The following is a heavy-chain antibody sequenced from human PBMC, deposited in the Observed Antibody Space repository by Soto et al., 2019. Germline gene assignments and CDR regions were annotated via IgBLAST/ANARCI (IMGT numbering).Heavy chain of an antibody. Sequence: GSLRLSCAASGFTFSSYSMNWVRQAPGKGLEWVSSISSSSSYIYYADSVKGRFTISRDNAKNSLYLQMNSLRAEDTAVYYCARMGMVRGVIITRRLDVWGQGTTVTVSS. CDR2: ISSSSSYI. J-gene: IGHJ6*02. CDR1: GFTFSSYS. D-gene: IGHD3-10*01. V-gene: IGHV3-21*01. CDR3: ARMGMVRGVIITRRLDV.